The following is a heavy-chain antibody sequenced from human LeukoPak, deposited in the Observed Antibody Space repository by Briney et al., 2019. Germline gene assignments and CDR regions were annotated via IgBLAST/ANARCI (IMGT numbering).Heavy chain of an antibody. D-gene: IGHD3-10*01. CDR2: IYYSGST. CDR3: ARWVLLWFGELLPRDTRYYFDY. V-gene: IGHV4-39*07. J-gene: IGHJ4*02. CDR1: GGSISSSSYY. Sequence: PSETLSLTCTVSGGSISSSSYYWGWIRQPPGKGLEWIGSIYYSGSTYYNPSLKSRVTISVDTSKNQFSLKLSSVTAADTVVYYCARWVLLWFGELLPRDTRYYFDYWGQGTLVTVSS.